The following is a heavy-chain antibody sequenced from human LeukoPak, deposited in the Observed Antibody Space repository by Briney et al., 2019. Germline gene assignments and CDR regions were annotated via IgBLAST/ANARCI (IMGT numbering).Heavy chain of an antibody. CDR1: GGSVSSGSYY. D-gene: IGHD4-17*01. J-gene: IGHJ3*02. Sequence: SETLSLTCTVSGGSVSSGSYYWSWIRQPPGTGLEWIGYIYYSGSTNYNPSLKSRVTISVDTSKNQFSLKLSSVTAADTAVYYCARIYGDYAGGAFDIWGQGTMVTVSS. CDR2: IYYSGST. V-gene: IGHV4-61*01. CDR3: ARIYGDYAGGAFDI.